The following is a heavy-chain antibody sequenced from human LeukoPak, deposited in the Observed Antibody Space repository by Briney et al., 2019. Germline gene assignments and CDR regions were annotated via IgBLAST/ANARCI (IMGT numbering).Heavy chain of an antibody. CDR3: ARDRGGSYSAIDY. J-gene: IGHJ4*02. D-gene: IGHD2-15*01. CDR2: ISSSSITI. CDR1: GFTFSSYS. V-gene: IGHV3-48*04. Sequence: GSLRLSCAASGFTFSSYSLNWVRQAPGKGLEWVSFISSSSITIYYADSVKGRFTISRDNAEKSLYLQMNSLRAEDTAVYYCARDRGGSYSAIDYWGQGTLVTVSS.